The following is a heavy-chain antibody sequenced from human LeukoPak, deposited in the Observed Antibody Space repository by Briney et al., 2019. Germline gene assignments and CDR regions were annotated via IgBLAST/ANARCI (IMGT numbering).Heavy chain of an antibody. CDR1: GYSISSGYY. CDR2: IYHSGST. D-gene: IGHD6-13*01. J-gene: IGHJ3*02. V-gene: IGHV4-38-2*02. CDR3: ARVIAAVGHAFDI. Sequence: SETLSLTCTVSGYSISSGYYWGWIRQPPGMGLEWIGSIYHSGSTYYNPSLKSRVTISVDTSKNQFSLKLSSVTAADTAVYYCARVIAAVGHAFDIWGQGTMVTVSS.